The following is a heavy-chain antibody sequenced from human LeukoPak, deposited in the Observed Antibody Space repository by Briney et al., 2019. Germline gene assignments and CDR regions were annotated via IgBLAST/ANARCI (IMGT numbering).Heavy chain of an antibody. CDR1: GFTFSSYA. CDR2: ISGSGGST. Sequence: GGSLRLSCAASGFTFSSYAMSWVRQAPGKGLEWVSTISGSGGSTYYADSVKGRFTISRDNSKNTLYLQMNSLRTEDTALYYCTRVSRTYQGAFDFWGQGTMVTVSS. J-gene: IGHJ3*01. D-gene: IGHD2-2*01. V-gene: IGHV3-23*01. CDR3: TRVSRTYQGAFDF.